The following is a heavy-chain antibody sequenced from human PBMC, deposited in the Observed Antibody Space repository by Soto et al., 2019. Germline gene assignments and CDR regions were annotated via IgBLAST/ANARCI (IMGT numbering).Heavy chain of an antibody. D-gene: IGHD5-12*01. CDR3: ARDSPIGSTFSGHDDIDS. CDR1: GSTFRNHI. J-gene: IGHJ4*02. V-gene: IGHV1-69*08. CDR2: IIPMLDVT. Sequence: QVQVVQSGAEVKKPWASVRVSCKTSGSTFRNHIITWVRQAPGQGLEWMGRIIPMLDVTNYAQKFQGRVTITADKSTTTAYMEVSSLSSADTAVYYCARDSPIGSTFSGHDDIDSWGQGTLVTVSS.